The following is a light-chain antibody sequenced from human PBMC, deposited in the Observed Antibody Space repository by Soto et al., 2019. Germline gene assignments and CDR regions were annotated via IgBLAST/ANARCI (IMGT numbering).Light chain of an antibody. J-gene: IGKJ1*01. CDR1: QSVSIN. CDR2: GAA. V-gene: IGKV3-15*01. Sequence: EIVLTQTTTTQSVTPGERSTLSYRASQSVSINLAWHQQKPGQAPRLLIYGAATRATGIPARFSGSGSGREFTLTISSLQSEDFAVYHCQHYNSWPRTWTFGQGTKVDI. CDR3: QHYNSWPRTWT.